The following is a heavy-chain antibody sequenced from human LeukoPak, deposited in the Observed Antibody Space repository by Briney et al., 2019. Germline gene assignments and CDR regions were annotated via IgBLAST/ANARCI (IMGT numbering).Heavy chain of an antibody. Sequence: SETLSLTCTVSGGSISSHYWSWIRQPPGKGLEWIGYIYYSGSTNYNPSLKSRDTISVDTSKNQFSLKLSSVTAADTAVYYCAKLLWFGKDAFDIWGQGTVVTVSS. V-gene: IGHV4-59*11. J-gene: IGHJ3*02. CDR1: GGSISSHY. CDR2: IYYSGST. CDR3: AKLLWFGKDAFDI. D-gene: IGHD3-10*01.